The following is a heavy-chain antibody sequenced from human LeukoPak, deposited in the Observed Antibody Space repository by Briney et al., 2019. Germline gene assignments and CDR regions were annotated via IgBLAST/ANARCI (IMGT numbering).Heavy chain of an antibody. D-gene: IGHD3-22*01. CDR1: GFTFSSYS. Sequence: GGSLRLSCAASGFTFSSYSMNWVRQAPGKGLEWVSSISSSGSYIYYADSVKGRFTISRDNAKNSLYLQMNSLRAEDTAVYYCARGPHSDDSNMSWGLGTLVTVSS. V-gene: IGHV3-21*01. J-gene: IGHJ4*02. CDR3: ARGPHSDDSNMS. CDR2: ISSSGSYI.